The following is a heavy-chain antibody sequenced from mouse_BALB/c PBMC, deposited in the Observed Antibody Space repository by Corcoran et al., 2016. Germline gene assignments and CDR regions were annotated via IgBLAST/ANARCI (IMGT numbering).Heavy chain of an antibody. CDR1: GFTIKDYY. D-gene: IGHD2-1*01. Sequence: EVQLQQTGAELVRPGTLVKLSCKASGFTIKDYYMHWVNQRPEQGLEWIGWIDPENGNTIYDPKFQGKASITADTSSNTAYLQLSSLTSEDTAVYYCASYGNFDYWGQGTTLTVSS. J-gene: IGHJ2*01. V-gene: IGHV14-1*02. CDR3: ASYGNFDY. CDR2: IDPENGNT.